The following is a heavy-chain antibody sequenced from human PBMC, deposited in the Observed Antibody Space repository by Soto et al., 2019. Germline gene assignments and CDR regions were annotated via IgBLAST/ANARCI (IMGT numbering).Heavy chain of an antibody. CDR2: ISSSGSTI. V-gene: IGHV3-48*02. Sequence: EVQLVESGGGLVQPGGSLRLSCAASGFSFSSHSMMWVRQAPGKGLEWVSYISSSGSTIYYADSVKGRFTISRDNAKNSLYLQMNSLRDDDTAVYYCARGRGYCGGTNCYLDYWGQGALVTVSS. D-gene: IGHD2-21*01. CDR3: ARGRGYCGGTNCYLDY. J-gene: IGHJ4*02. CDR1: GFSFSSHS.